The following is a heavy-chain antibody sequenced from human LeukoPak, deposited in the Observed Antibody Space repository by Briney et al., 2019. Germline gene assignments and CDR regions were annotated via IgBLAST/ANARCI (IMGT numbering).Heavy chain of an antibody. Sequence: SETLSLTCAVYGGSFSGYYWSWLRQPPGKGREWMGEINHSGSTNHNPSLKSRVTISVDTSKNQYSLKLSSVTAADTAVYYCARTSCSGGSCYRGGWFDPWGQGTLVTVSS. D-gene: IGHD2-15*01. V-gene: IGHV4-34*01. J-gene: IGHJ5*02. CDR3: ARTSCSGGSCYRGGWFDP. CDR2: INHSGST. CDR1: GGSFSGYY.